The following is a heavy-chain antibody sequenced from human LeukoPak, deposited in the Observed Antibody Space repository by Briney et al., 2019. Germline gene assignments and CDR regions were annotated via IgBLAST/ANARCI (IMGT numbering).Heavy chain of an antibody. J-gene: IGHJ4*02. V-gene: IGHV1-18*01. CDR1: GFALTTYN. CDR2: VTAFNENT. CDR3: ARGGNSDYYDSSGYCPFDY. D-gene: IGHD3-22*01. Sequence: ASVKVSCKASGFALTTYNIVWLRQAPGQGLEWLGWVTAFNENTDYSRKVQGRVTMTRDRSTDTAYMELRSLRSEDTAVYYCARGGNSDYYDSSGYCPFDYWGQGTLVTVSS.